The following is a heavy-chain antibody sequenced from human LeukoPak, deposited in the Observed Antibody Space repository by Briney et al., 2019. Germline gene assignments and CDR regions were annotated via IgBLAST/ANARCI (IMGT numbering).Heavy chain of an antibody. Sequence: PGRSLRLSCAASGFTFSSYGMHWVRQAPGKGLEWVAFIRYDGSNKYYADSLKGRFTISRDNSKNTLYLQMNSLRVEDTAVYYCAKDYSKTSYYGSGTYYRPNWFDPWGQGTLVTVSS. CDR1: GFTFSSYG. CDR2: IRYDGSNK. V-gene: IGHV3-30*02. CDR3: AKDYSKTSYYGSGTYYRPNWFDP. J-gene: IGHJ5*02. D-gene: IGHD3-10*01.